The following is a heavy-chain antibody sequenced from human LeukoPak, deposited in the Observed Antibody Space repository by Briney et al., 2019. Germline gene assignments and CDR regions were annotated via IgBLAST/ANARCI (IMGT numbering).Heavy chain of an antibody. D-gene: IGHD2/OR15-2a*01. V-gene: IGHV3-30*02. Sequence: GGSLRLSCAASGSTFSSYGMHWVRQAPGKGLEWVAFIRNDESNKYYTDSVKGRFTISRDNSNNTLYLQMNSLRAEDTAVYFCAKGNPNDYWGQGTLVTVSS. J-gene: IGHJ4*02. CDR2: IRNDESNK. CDR3: AKGNPNDY. CDR1: GSTFSSYG.